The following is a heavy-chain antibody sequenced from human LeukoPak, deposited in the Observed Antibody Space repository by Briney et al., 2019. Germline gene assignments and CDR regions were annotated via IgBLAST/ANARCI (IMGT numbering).Heavy chain of an antibody. D-gene: IGHD6-13*01. CDR3: ASLAGKGPYYYYYYYMDV. CDR1: GGSFSGYY. V-gene: IGHV4-34*01. J-gene: IGHJ6*03. CDR2: INHSGST. Sequence: SSETLSLTCAVYGGSFSGYYWSWIRQPPGKGLEWIGEINHSGSTNYNPSLKSRVTISVDTSKNQFSLKLSSVTAADTAVYYCASLAGKGPYYYYYYYMDVWGKGTTVTVSS.